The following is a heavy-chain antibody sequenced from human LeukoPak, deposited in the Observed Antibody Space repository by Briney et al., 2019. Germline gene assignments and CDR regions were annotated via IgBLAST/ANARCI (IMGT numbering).Heavy chain of an antibody. CDR3: ARGDYGAQGYYYCGMDV. V-gene: IGHV1-46*01. CDR1: VYTFTTYY. Sequence: ASVYVSPTPSVYTFTTYYMHSVGQAPGPEGEWRGVIDPSGGGTSYAQKFQSRVTMTRDMSTSTVYMELSSLSSEDTAVYYCARGDYGAQGYYYCGMDVWGQGTTVTVSS. D-gene: IGHD4-17*01. J-gene: IGHJ6*02. CDR2: IDPSGGGT.